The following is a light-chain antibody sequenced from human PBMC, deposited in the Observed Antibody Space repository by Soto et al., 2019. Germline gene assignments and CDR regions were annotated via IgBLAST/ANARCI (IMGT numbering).Light chain of an antibody. CDR3: SSYTTSSTLV. CDR2: DVN. Sequence: QSALPQPASVSGSPGQSITISCTGTSSDVGGYNYVSWYQQHPGKAPKLMIYDVNNRPSGVSNRFSGSKSGNTASLTISGLQAEYEAHYYCSSYTTSSTLVVGGGTALAVL. V-gene: IGLV2-14*03. CDR1: SSDVGGYNY. J-gene: IGLJ3*02.